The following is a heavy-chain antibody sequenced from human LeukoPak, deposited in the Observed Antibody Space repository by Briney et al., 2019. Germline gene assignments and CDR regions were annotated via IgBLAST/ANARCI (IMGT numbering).Heavy chain of an antibody. CDR2: INPNSGGT. V-gene: IGHV1-2*02. J-gene: IGHJ3*02. CDR1: GYTFTGYY. Sequence: GASVKVSCKASGYTFTGYYMRWVRQAPGQGLEWMGWINPNSGGTNYAQKFQGRVTMTRDTSISTAYMELSRLRSDDTAVYYCARLPLWGDAFDIWGQGTMVTVSS. D-gene: IGHD2-21*01. CDR3: ARLPLWGDAFDI.